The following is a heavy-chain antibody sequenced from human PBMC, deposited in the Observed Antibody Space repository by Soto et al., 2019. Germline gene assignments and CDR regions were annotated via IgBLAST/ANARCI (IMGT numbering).Heavy chain of an antibody. V-gene: IGHV4-34*01. CDR2: INDRGSI. D-gene: IGHD3-9*01. Sequence: QVQLQQWGAGPLRPLETLSLICGVSGGSFSGYYWAWIRQSPVKGVEWIGEINDRGSIHYNPSLKSRVSITVDTSKYHYSLNLRSVAAAYTSVYYGAKESHDILTGPPWVWYFDLGGRGTLVTVSS. J-gene: IGHJ2*01. CDR1: GGSFSGYY. CDR3: AKESHDILTGPPWVWYFDL.